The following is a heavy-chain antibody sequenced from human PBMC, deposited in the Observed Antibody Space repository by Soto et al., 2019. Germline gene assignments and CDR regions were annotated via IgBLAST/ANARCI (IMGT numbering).Heavy chain of an antibody. V-gene: IGHV3-74*01. J-gene: IGHJ6*03. CDR1: GFTFSSYW. D-gene: IGHD2-15*01. CDR3: ASLGYCSGGSCYSPMAYYYMDV. Sequence: GGSLRLSCAASGFTFSSYWMHWVRQAPGKGLVWVSRINSDGSSTSYADSVKGRFTISRDNAKNTLYLQMNSLRAEDTAVYYCASLGYCSGGSCYSPMAYYYMDVWGKGTTVTVSS. CDR2: INSDGSST.